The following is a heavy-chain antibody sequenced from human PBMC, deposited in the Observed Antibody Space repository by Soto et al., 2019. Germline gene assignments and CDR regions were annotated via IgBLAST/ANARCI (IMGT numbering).Heavy chain of an antibody. CDR1: GGSISSSSDY. V-gene: IGHV4-39*07. CDR3: ATRVEATGTIP. D-gene: IGHD2-15*01. J-gene: IGHJ5*02. CDR2: IYDRGRT. Sequence: SETLSLTCTVSGGSISSSSDYWGWIRQPPGKGLEWIGNIYDRGRTYYNPSLKSRITISVDTSKNQFSLTLNSVTAADTAVYYCATRVEATGTIPWGPGLLVTVSS.